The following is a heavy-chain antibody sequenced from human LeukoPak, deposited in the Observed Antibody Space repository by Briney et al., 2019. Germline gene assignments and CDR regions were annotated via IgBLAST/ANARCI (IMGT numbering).Heavy chain of an antibody. CDR3: ASTGSGSYYPFDY. D-gene: IGHD3-10*01. CDR1: GFTFSSYA. Sequence: GGSLRLSCAASGFTFSSYAMHWVRQAPGKGLEWVALISYDGSNKYHADSVKGRFTISRDNSKNTLYLQMGSLRAEDMAVYYCASTGSGSYYPFDYWGQGTLVTVSS. J-gene: IGHJ4*02. CDR2: ISYDGSNK. V-gene: IGHV3-30*14.